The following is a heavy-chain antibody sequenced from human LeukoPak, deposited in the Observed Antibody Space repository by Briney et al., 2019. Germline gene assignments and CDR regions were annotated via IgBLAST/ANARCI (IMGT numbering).Heavy chain of an antibody. D-gene: IGHD6-13*01. CDR2: IYYSGST. Sequence: SETLSLTCTVSGGSISSSSYYWGWIRQPPGKGLEWIGSIYYSGSTYYNPSLKSRVTISVDTSKNQFSLKLSSVTAADTAVYYCARWIAAAAGNWFDPWGQGTLVTVSS. J-gene: IGHJ5*02. V-gene: IGHV4-39*01. CDR1: GGSISSSSYY. CDR3: ARWIAAAAGNWFDP.